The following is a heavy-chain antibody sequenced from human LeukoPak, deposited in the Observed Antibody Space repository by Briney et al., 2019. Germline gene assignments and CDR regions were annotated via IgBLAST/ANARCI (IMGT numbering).Heavy chain of an antibody. J-gene: IGHJ4*02. D-gene: IGHD3-10*01. CDR1: GFTFSSYA. CDR2: ISGSGGST. V-gene: IGHV3-23*01. CDR3: AKDRGVRDDTFDY. Sequence: HPGGSLRLSCAASGFTFSSYAMSWVRQAPGKGLEWVSAISGSGGSTYYADSVKGRFTISRDNSKNTLYLQMNSLRAEDTAVYYCAKDRGVRDDTFDYWGQGTLVTVSS.